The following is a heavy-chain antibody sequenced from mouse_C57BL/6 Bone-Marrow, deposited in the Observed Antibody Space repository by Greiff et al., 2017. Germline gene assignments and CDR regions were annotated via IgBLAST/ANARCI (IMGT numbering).Heavy chain of an antibody. Sequence: QVQLQQSGAELVRPGASVTLSCTASGYTFTDYEMHWVKQTPVHGLEWIGAIDPETGGTDYNQKFKGKAILTADKSSSTAYLELSSLTSEDSAVYYCTRRATVVAVDYWGQGTTLTVSS. D-gene: IGHD1-1*01. CDR1: GYTFTDYE. V-gene: IGHV1-15*01. J-gene: IGHJ2*01. CDR3: TRRATVVAVDY. CDR2: IDPETGGT.